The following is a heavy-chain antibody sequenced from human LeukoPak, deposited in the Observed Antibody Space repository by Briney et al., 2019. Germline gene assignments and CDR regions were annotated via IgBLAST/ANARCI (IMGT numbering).Heavy chain of an antibody. J-gene: IGHJ4*02. CDR3: ARVLPPSHCNDY. CDR1: GFTVSSNY. D-gene: IGHD2-15*01. Sequence: PGGSLRLSCAASGFTVSSNYMSWGRQAPGKGLEWVSVIYSGGSTYYADSMKGRFTISRDNSKNTLYLQMNSLRAEDTAVYYCARVLPPSHCNDYWGQGTLVTVFS. CDR2: IYSGGST. V-gene: IGHV3-53*01.